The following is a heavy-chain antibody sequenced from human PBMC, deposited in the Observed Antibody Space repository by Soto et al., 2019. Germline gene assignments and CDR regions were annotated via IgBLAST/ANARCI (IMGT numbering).Heavy chain of an antibody. CDR1: GFTVSSNY. Sequence: GGSLRLSCAASGFTVSSNYMSWVRQAPGKGLEWVSVIYSGGSTYYADSVKGRFTISRDNSKNTLYLQMNSLRAEDTAVYYCARETYSANKLYGMDVWGQGTTV. CDR2: IYSGGST. V-gene: IGHV3-53*01. CDR3: ARETYSANKLYGMDV. J-gene: IGHJ6*02. D-gene: IGHD2-21*01.